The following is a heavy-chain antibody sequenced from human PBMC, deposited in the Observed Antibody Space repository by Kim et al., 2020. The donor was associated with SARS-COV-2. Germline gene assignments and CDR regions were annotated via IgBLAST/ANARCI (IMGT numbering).Heavy chain of an antibody. Sequence: SETLSLTCNVSGYSISSGYYCGWIMQPPRKGLEWIGSSYHSGSTYYNPSPNSRVTIIADTSKKQFSLQQRSSAAAATAIYYCAEDDSGVSRLFWYVVL. CDR1: GYSISSGYY. CDR2: SYHSGST. CDR3: AEDDSGVSRLFWYVVL. V-gene: IGHV4-38-2*02. J-gene: IGHJ2*01. D-gene: IGHD2-15*01.